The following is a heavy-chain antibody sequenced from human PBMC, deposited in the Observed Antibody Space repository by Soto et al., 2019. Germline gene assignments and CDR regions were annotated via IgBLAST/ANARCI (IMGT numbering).Heavy chain of an antibody. CDR3: ASHDVVVIPPTG. D-gene: IGHD3-16*01. V-gene: IGHV4-39*01. CDR2: FFYNGGT. Sequence: QLQLQASGPGLVKPSETLSLTCTVSGGSISTTYHYWVWIRQPPGKGLEWIGSFFYNGGTYYNPSLKSRVTTPVDTSKNQFSLKLSSVTAADTAVYYCASHDVVVIPPTGWDQGALVTVSS. J-gene: IGHJ4*02. CDR1: GGSISTTYHY.